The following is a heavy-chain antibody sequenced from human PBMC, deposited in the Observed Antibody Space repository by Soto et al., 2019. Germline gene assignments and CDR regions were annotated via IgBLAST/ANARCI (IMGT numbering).Heavy chain of an antibody. CDR3: VGGQFYFDY. D-gene: IGHD3-10*01. CDR2: ISYDGTNK. V-gene: IGHV3-30*03. J-gene: IGHJ4*02. Sequence: QVQLVESGGGVVQPGRSLRLSCAASGFPFTSYGMHWVREGPGKGLEWLVVISYDGTNKLYADSVKGRFTISRDNSKNTLYLQMNSLRPEDTALYYCVGGQFYFDYRGQGTLVIVSS. CDR1: GFPFTSYG.